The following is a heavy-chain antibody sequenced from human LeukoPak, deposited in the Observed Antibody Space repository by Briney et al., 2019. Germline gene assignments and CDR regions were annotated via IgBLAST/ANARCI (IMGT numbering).Heavy chain of an antibody. Sequence: GGSLRLSCAASGFTFSSHWIHWVRQAPGKGLVWVSRISPDGRSTKNAASVKGRFTISRDNARSTLFLQLNSLRVEDTAVYYCAREINKWFDPWGQGTLVTASS. CDR3: AREINKWFDP. CDR1: GFTFSSHW. J-gene: IGHJ5*02. CDR2: ISPDGRST. V-gene: IGHV3-74*03.